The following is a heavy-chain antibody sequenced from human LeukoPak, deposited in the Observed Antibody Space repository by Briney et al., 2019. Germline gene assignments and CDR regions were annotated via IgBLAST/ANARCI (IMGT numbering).Heavy chain of an antibody. V-gene: IGHV4-39*01. D-gene: IGHD3-22*01. CDR2: IYYSGGT. Sequence: SETLSLTCTVSGGSISSSIYYWGWIRQPPGKGLEWIGSIYYSGGTYYNPSLKSRVTISVDTSKNQFSLKLSSVTAADTAVYYCARLTNSLLPFRWGQGTLVTVSS. CDR3: ARLTNSLLPFR. CDR1: GGSISSSIYY. J-gene: IGHJ4*02.